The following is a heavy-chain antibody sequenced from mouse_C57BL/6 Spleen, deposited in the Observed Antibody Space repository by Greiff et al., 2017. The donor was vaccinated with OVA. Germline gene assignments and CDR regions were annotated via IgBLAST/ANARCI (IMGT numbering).Heavy chain of an antibody. V-gene: IGHV5-9-1*02. J-gene: IGHJ1*03. CDR3: TREDTHWYFDV. Sequence: EVQRVESGEGLVKPGGSLKLSCAASGFTFSSYAMSWVRQTPEKRLEWVAYISSGGDYIYYADTVKGRFTISRDNARNTRYLQMSSLEAEDTAMYYCTREDTHWYFDVWGTGTTVTVSS. CDR2: ISSGGDYI. CDR1: GFTFSSYA.